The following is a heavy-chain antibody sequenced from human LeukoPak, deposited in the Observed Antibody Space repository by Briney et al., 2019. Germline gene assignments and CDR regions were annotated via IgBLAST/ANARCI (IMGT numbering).Heavy chain of an antibody. CDR2: IYSSGST. CDR1: GGSISNYY. D-gene: IGHD1-26*01. V-gene: IGHV4-59*04. Sequence: SETLSLTCTVSGGSISNYYWGWIRQPPGKGLEWIGNIYSSGSTYYNASLQCRVTISIDTSKNQFSLRLNSVTAADTAMYYCAKSGGYGLIDYWGQGTRVTVSS. CDR3: AKSGGYGLIDY. J-gene: IGHJ4*02.